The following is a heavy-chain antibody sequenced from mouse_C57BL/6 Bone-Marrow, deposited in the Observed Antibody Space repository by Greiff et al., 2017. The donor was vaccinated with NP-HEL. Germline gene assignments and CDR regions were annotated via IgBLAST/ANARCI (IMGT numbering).Heavy chain of an antibody. J-gene: IGHJ3*01. CDR3: ARGAQATSAWFAY. V-gene: IGHV1-26*01. CDR2: INPNNGGT. Sequence: EVKLQQSGPELVKPGASVKISCKASGYTFTDYYMNWVKQSHGKSLEWIGDINPNNGGTSYNQKFKGKATLTVDKSSSTAYMELRSLTSEDSAVYYCARGAQATSAWFAYWGQGTLVTVSA. D-gene: IGHD3-2*02. CDR1: GYTFTDYY.